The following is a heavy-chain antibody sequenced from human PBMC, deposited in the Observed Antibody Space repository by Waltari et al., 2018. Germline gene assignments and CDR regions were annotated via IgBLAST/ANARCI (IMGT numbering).Heavy chain of an antibody. Sequence: QVHLQQWGAGLFKPSETLSLTCAGSGGSFSGYYRTLLRQPPGKGLEWMWEINHSGSTNYNPSLKSRVTISVDTSQNQFSLKLSSVTAADTAVYYCARGGNYYDSSGYRPVDYWGQGTLVTVSS. CDR2: INHSGST. D-gene: IGHD3-22*01. V-gene: IGHV4-34*01. J-gene: IGHJ4*02. CDR3: ARGGNYYDSSGYRPVDY. CDR1: GGSFSGYY.